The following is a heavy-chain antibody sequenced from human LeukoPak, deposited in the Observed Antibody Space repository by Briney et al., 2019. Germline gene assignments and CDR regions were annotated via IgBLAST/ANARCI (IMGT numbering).Heavy chain of an antibody. D-gene: IGHD2-2*01. V-gene: IGHV3-23*01. CDR3: ARGGLIVVVPAAIVQDY. CDR2: LSASGGTT. CDR1: GFTFSSSA. J-gene: IGHJ4*02. Sequence: GGSLRLSCAASGFTFSSSAMSWVRQAPGKGLEWVSGLSASGGTTYYADSVKGRFTISRDNSKNTLYLQMNSLRAEDTAVYYCARGGLIVVVPAAIVQDYWGQGTLVTVSS.